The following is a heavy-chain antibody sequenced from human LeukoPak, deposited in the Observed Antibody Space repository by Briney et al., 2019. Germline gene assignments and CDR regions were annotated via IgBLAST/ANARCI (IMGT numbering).Heavy chain of an antibody. J-gene: IGHJ4*02. V-gene: IGHV4-38-2*02. Sequence: TSETLSLTCTVSGYSISSGYYWGWIRQPPGKGLEWIGSIYHSGSTYYNPSLKSRVTISVDTSKNQFSLKLSSVTAADTAVYYCARVPPSEWLLHFDYWGQGTLVTVSS. CDR2: IYHSGST. CDR1: GYSISSGYY. D-gene: IGHD3-22*01. CDR3: ARVPPSEWLLHFDY.